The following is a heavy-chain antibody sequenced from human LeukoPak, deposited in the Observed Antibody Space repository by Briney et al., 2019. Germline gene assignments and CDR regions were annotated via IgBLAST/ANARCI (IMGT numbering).Heavy chain of an antibody. J-gene: IGHJ4*02. Sequence: ASVKVSCKASGYTFTAYYVHWVRQAPGQGLEWMGWISAYNGNTNYAQKLQGRVTMTTDTSTSTAYMELRSLRADDTAVYYCARGGYYNILTGFRSRFLGFDYWGQGTLVTVSS. D-gene: IGHD3-9*01. CDR1: GYTFTAYY. V-gene: IGHV1-18*04. CDR3: ARGGYYNILTGFRSRFLGFDY. CDR2: ISAYNGNT.